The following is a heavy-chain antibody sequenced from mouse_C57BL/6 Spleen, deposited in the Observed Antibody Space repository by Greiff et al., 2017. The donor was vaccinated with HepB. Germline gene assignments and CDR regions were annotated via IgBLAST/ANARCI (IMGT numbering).Heavy chain of an antibody. D-gene: IGHD2-5*01. CDR1: GYTFTSYW. V-gene: IGHV1-69*01. CDR3: ASAYSNYWFAY. J-gene: IGHJ3*01. CDR2: IDPSDSYT. Sequence: QVQLKQPGAELVMPGASVKLSCKASGYTFTSYWMHWVKQRPGQGLEWIGEIDPSDSYTNYNQKFKGKSTLTVDKSSSTAYMQLSSLTSEDSAVYYCASAYSNYWFAYWGQGTLVTVSA.